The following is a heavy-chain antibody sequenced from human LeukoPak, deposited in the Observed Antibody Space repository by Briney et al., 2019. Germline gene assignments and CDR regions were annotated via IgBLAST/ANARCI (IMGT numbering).Heavy chain of an antibody. Sequence: ASLRVSCKPSVYTFTDYYMHSVRPAPGQALDWMGWINPNKGGTNSAQKFQGRVTMTRDTSISTAYMVVSRLRSDDTAVYYCARGIMATNWIYYYYNYMDVWGKGTTVTVSS. V-gene: IGHV1-2*02. CDR3: ARGIMATNWIYYYYNYMDV. CDR2: INPNKGGT. CDR1: VYTFTDYY. J-gene: IGHJ6*03. D-gene: IGHD5-12*01.